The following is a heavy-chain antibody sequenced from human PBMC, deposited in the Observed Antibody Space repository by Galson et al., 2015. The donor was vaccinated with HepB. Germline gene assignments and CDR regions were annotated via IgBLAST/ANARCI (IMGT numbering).Heavy chain of an antibody. CDR2: ISGSGATP. J-gene: IGHJ4*02. Sequence: SLRLSCAASGFTFSNYAMNWVRQAPGKGLEWVSSISGSGATPYYADSVKGRFTISRDNSKNVVYLQMHSLRAEDTAVYYCAKSITDIILVPDIILVPPAMSYWGQGTLVTVSS. V-gene: IGHV3-23*01. CDR1: GFTFSNYA. D-gene: IGHD2-2*01. CDR3: AKSITDIILVPDIILVPPAMSY.